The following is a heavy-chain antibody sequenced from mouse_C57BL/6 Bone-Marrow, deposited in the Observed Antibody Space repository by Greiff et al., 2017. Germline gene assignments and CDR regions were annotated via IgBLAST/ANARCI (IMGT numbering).Heavy chain of an antibody. CDR3: ARDYSGSSPYYAMDY. CDR2: IDPSDSYT. D-gene: IGHD1-1*01. Sequence: QVQLKQPGAELVMPGASVKLSCKASGYTFTSYWMHWVKQRPGQGLEWIGEIDPSDSYTNYNQKFKGKSTLTVDKSSSTAYMQLSSLTSVHSAVYYSARDYSGSSPYYAMDYWGQGTSVTVSS. J-gene: IGHJ4*01. CDR1: GYTFTSYW. V-gene: IGHV1-69*01.